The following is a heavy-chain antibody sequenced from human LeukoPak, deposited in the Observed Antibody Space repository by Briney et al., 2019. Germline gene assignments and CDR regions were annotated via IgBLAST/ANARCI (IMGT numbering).Heavy chain of an antibody. D-gene: IGHD4-23*01. Sequence: PGGSLRLSCAASGFTFSSYSMKWVRQTPEKGLEWVAYISTRAAIIYYVDSVKGRFTVSADNAKNSLYLQMNSLRPEDSALYYCARGGDYAGVAALLDLWGQGTPVTVSS. CDR2: ISTRAAII. CDR1: GFTFSSYS. J-gene: IGHJ4*02. CDR3: ARGGDYAGVAALLDL. V-gene: IGHV3-48*04.